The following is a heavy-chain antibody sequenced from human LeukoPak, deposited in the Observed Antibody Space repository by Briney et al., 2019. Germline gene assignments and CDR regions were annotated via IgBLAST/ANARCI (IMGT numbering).Heavy chain of an antibody. CDR3: ARRHDSSGYYYVERAFDI. CDR2: FYPGDSDT. J-gene: IGHJ3*02. CDR1: GYSFASYW. D-gene: IGHD3-22*01. V-gene: IGHV5-51*01. Sequence: GESLKISCKGSGYSFASYWIGWVRQMPGKGLEWMGIFYPGDSDTRYSPSFQGQVTISADKSISTAYLQWSSLKASDTALYYCARRHDSSGYYYVERAFDIWGQGTMVTVSS.